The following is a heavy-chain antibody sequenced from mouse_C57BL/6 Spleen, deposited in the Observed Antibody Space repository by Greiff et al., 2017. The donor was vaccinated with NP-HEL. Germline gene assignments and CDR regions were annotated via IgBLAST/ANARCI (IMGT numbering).Heavy chain of an antibody. CDR2: IYPSDSET. Sequence: VQLQQPGAELVRPGSSVKLSCKASGYTFTSYWMDWVKQRPGQGLEWIGNIYPSDSETHYNQKFKDKATLTVDKSSSTAYMQLSSLTSEDSAVYYCARTMVTRAYWGQGTLVTVSA. J-gene: IGHJ3*01. CDR3: ARTMVTRAY. D-gene: IGHD2-13*01. CDR1: GYTFTSYW. V-gene: IGHV1-61*01.